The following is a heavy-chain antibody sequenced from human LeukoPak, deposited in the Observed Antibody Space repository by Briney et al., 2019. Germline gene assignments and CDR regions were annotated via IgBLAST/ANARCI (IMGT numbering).Heavy chain of an antibody. Sequence: GGSLRLSCAASGFTFSSYAMHWVRQAPGKGLEWVAVISHDGSNKYYADSVKGRFTIFRDNSKNTLYLQMNSLRADDTAVYYCAKDSTPVDTAMVLDYWGQGTLVTVSS. CDR1: GFTFSSYA. V-gene: IGHV3-30*04. CDR3: AKDSTPVDTAMVLDY. CDR2: ISHDGSNK. J-gene: IGHJ4*02. D-gene: IGHD5-18*01.